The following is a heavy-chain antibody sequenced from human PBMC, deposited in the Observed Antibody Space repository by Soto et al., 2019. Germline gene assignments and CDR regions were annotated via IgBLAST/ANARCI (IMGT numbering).Heavy chain of an antibody. CDR1: GDSISSYF. D-gene: IGHD6-19*01. Sequence: SETLSLTCTVSGDSISSYFWSWIRQPAGKGLEWIGRVHTSGSTTYNPSLKSRVTMSVDTSKSQFSLKLTSVTAADTAVYYCAREKAVDSTGWLDHWGQGTLVTVS. CDR2: VHTSGST. J-gene: IGHJ5*02. CDR3: AREKAVDSTGWLDH. V-gene: IGHV4-4*07.